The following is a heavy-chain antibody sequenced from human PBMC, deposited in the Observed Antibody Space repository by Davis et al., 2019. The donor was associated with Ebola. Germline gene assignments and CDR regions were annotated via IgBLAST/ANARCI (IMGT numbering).Heavy chain of an antibody. CDR2: IYYNGET. D-gene: IGHD3-16*01. CDR3: ARYSPPDPRGGRYFDC. V-gene: IGHV4-59*01. CDR1: GGSISSYH. J-gene: IGHJ4*02. Sequence: SETLSLTCTVSGGSISSYHWSWIRQPPGKGLEWVGWIYYNGETKYNPSLEGRVTMSVDTSKNHFSLNLRSVTAADSAVYYCARYSPPDPRGGRYFDCWGQGALVTVSS.